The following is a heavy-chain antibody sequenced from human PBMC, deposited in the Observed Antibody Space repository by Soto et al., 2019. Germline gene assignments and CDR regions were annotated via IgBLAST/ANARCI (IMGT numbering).Heavy chain of an antibody. V-gene: IGHV1-69*13. Sequence: EASVKVSCKASGGTFSSYAISWVRQAPGQGLEWMGGIIPIFGTANYAQKFQGRVTITADESTSTAYMELSSLRSEDTAVYYCARGSNEERHYYGSGKGYGMDVWGQGTTVTVSS. CDR1: GGTFSSYA. CDR2: IIPIFGTA. J-gene: IGHJ6*02. CDR3: ARGSNEERHYYGSGKGYGMDV. D-gene: IGHD3-10*01.